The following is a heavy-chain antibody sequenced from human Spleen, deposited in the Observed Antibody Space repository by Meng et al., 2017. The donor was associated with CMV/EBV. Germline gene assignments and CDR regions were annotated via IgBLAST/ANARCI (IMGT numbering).Heavy chain of an antibody. J-gene: IGHJ6*02. CDR2: VSGGGAT. D-gene: IGHD3-22*01. V-gene: IGHV3-23*01. CDR3: ATTTEAYYSDHSYFYGMAV. Sequence: GYTFSSYAMTWVRQAPGKGPEWVSGVSGGGATYYADSVKGRFTISRDNSKNTLYLQMNSLRAEDTAVYYCATTTEAYYSDHSYFYGMAVWGQGTTVTVSS. CDR1: GYTFSSYA.